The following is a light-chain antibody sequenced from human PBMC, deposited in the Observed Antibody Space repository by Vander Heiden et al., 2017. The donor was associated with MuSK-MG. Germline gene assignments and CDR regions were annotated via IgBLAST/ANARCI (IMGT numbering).Light chain of an antibody. Sequence: DIQLTQSPSFLSASVGDRVTITCRASQGISSYLAWYQQKPGKAPKLLIYAASTLQSGVPSSFSGSASGREFTLTISILPPEDFTTYYCQRFNTYLYTFGPGTKLEMK. V-gene: IGKV1-9*01. J-gene: IGKJ2*01. CDR2: AAS. CDR1: QGISSY. CDR3: QRFNTYLYT.